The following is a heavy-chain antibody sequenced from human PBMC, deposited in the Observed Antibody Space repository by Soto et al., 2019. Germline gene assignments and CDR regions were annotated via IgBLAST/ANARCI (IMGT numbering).Heavy chain of an antibody. CDR1: GFTFSSYS. CDR2: ISSGSSTL. J-gene: IGHJ4*02. CDR3: ARDSSSWEYYFDY. D-gene: IGHD6-13*01. V-gene: IGHV3-48*01. Sequence: EVPLVESGGGLVQPGGSLRLSCAASGFTFSSYSMNWVRQAPGKGLEWVSYISSGSSTLDYADSVKGRFTISRDNAKNSLYLQMNSLRAEDTAVYYCARDSSSWEYYFDYWGQGALVTVSS.